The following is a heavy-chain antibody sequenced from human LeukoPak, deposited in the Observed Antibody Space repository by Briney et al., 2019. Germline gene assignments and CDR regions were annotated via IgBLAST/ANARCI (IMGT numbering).Heavy chain of an antibody. Sequence: RPSETLSLTCSVSGVSISDYSWSWIRQPAGKGLEFIGRLSSSANTYYSPSLKSRITLSMDTSKNHFSLNHTSVTAADTAVYYCARDRTAPRQRFFDYWGRGILVTVSS. D-gene: IGHD2-21*02. CDR3: ARDRTAPRQRFFDY. CDR2: LSSSANT. J-gene: IGHJ4*02. V-gene: IGHV4-4*07. CDR1: GVSISDYS.